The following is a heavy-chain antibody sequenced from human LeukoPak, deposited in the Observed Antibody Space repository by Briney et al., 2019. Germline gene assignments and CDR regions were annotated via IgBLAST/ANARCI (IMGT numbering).Heavy chain of an antibody. J-gene: IGHJ4*02. CDR2: INSDGNST. V-gene: IGHV3-74*01. D-gene: IGHD2-2*01. CDR1: GFTFSNHW. CDR3: ARDKSTSCYYFDD. Sequence: GGSLRLSCAASGFTFSNHWMHWVRQAPGKALVWVSRINSDGNSTSYADSVKGRFTISRDNANNTLYLEMNSLRAEDTAVYFCARDKSTSCYYFDDWGQGTLVTVSS.